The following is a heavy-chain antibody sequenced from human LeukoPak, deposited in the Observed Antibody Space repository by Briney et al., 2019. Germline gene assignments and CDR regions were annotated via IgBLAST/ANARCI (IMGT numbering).Heavy chain of an antibody. V-gene: IGHV4-34*01. Sequence: PSETLSLTCAVYGGSFSGYYWSWIRQPPGKGLEWIGEINHSGSTNYNPSLKSRVTISVDTSKNQFSLRLSSVTAADTAVYYCARHPSGWYDNWGQGTLVTVSS. CDR2: INHSGST. J-gene: IGHJ5*02. D-gene: IGHD2-15*01. CDR3: ARHPSGWYDN. CDR1: GGSFSGYY.